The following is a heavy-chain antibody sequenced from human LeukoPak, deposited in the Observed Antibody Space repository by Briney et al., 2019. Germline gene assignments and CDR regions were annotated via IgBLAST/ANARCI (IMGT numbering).Heavy chain of an antibody. J-gene: IGHJ4*02. CDR2: ISSSGSTI. Sequence: PGGSLRLSCAASGFTFGSYAMSWVRQAPGKGLEWVSYISSSGSTIYYADSVKGRFTISRDNAKNSLYLQMNSLRAEDTAVYYCARANRYDILTGYPVGDYWGQGTLDTVSS. CDR1: GFTFGSYA. CDR3: ARANRYDILTGYPVGDY. D-gene: IGHD3-9*01. V-gene: IGHV3-48*04.